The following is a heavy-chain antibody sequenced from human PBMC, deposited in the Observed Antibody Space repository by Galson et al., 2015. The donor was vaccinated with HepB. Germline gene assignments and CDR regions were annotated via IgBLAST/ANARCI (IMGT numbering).Heavy chain of an antibody. D-gene: IGHD6-6*01. Sequence: SLRLSCAAPGFTFSRNGMHWVRQAPGKGLEWVAVISYDGTNKSYVDSVKGRFTISSDNSKNTVYLQMNSLRAEDTAVYYCAKDLVSMAARPAVFYYCYYTDVWGKGTTVTVSS. CDR1: GFTFSRNG. V-gene: IGHV3-30*18. CDR3: AKDLVSMAARPAVFYYCYYTDV. CDR2: ISYDGTNK. J-gene: IGHJ6*03.